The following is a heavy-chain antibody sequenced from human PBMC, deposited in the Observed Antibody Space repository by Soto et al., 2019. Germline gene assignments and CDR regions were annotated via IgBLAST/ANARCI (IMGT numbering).Heavy chain of an antibody. CDR3: ARDLNPEYSRKSHNYYYYYMDV. V-gene: IGHV1-69*04. CDR1: GGTFSSYT. D-gene: IGHD6-6*01. Sequence: ASVKVSCKASGGTFSSYTISWVRQAPGQGLEWMGRIIPILGIANYAQKFQGRVTITADKSTSTAYMELSSLRSEDTAVYYCARDLNPEYSRKSHNYYYYYMDVWGKGTTVTVSS. CDR2: IIPILGIA. J-gene: IGHJ6*03.